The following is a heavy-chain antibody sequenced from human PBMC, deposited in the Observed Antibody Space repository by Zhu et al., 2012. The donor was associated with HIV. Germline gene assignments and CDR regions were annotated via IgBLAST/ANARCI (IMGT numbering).Heavy chain of an antibody. D-gene: IGHD6-13*01. Sequence: QVQLQESGPGLVKPSETLSLTCGVSGYSISSGFYWGWIRQSPGKGLEWIASISHRGNTYYNPSLERRVTISIDTSKNEFSLKLSSMTAADTAIYYCARRELGRSEADWFDPWSQGTPGHRLL. CDR1: GYSISSGFY. J-gene: IGHJ5*02. CDR3: ARRELGRSEADWFDP. CDR2: ISHRGNT. V-gene: IGHV4-38-2*01.